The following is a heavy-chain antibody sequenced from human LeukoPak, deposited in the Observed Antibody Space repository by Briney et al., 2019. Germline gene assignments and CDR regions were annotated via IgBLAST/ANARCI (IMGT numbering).Heavy chain of an antibody. CDR2: ISYDGSDK. CDR1: GFATFA. CDR3: ARLETRGSAQAGGDH. J-gene: IGHJ4*02. D-gene: IGHD2-15*01. Sequence: PGGSLRLSCAASGFATFAMHWVRQAPGKGLEWVAVISYDGSDKYYADSVKGRFTISRDNSKITLYLQINSLRAEDTAVYYCARLETRGSAQAGGDHWGQGTLVTVSS. V-gene: IGHV3-30-3*01.